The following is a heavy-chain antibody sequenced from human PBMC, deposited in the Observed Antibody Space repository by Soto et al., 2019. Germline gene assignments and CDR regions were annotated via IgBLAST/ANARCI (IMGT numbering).Heavy chain of an antibody. D-gene: IGHD3-3*01. CDR2: ISSSSSYI. CDR1: GFTFSSYS. J-gene: IGHJ6*03. CDR3: SSACSFVADLWSGSYYMAV. V-gene: IGHV3-21*04. Sequence: PGGSLRLSCAASGFTFSSYSMNWVRQTPGKGLEWVSSISSSSSYIYYADSVKGRFTISRDNAKNSLYLQMNSLRVEHPAVYYCSSACSFVADLWSGSYYMAVWGKGATVTVS.